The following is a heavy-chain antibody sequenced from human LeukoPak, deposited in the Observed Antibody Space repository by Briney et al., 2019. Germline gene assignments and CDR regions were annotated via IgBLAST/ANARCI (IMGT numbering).Heavy chain of an antibody. V-gene: IGHV4-34*01. D-gene: IGHD6-6*01. CDR3: ARRYSSSGLY. J-gene: IGHJ4*02. CDR2: INHSGST. CDR1: GGSFSGYY. Sequence: SETLSLTCAVYGGSFSGYYWSWIRQPPGKGLEWIGEINHSGSTNYNPSLKSRVTISVDTSKNQFSLKPSSVTAADTAVYYCARRYSSSGLYWGQGTLVTVSS.